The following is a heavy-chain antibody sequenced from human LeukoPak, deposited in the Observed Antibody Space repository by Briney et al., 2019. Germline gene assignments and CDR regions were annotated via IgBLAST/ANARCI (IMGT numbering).Heavy chain of an antibody. D-gene: IGHD1/OR15-1a*01. V-gene: IGHV3-23*01. CDR1: GFIFSSYS. Sequence: PGGSLRLSCAASGFIFSSYSMNWVRQAPGKGLEWVSAISGSGATTYSADSVKGRFTISRDNSKNTLYLQMNSLKTEDTAVYYCTRTGREFDYWGQGTLVTVSS. CDR3: TRTGREFDY. CDR2: ISGSGATT. J-gene: IGHJ4*02.